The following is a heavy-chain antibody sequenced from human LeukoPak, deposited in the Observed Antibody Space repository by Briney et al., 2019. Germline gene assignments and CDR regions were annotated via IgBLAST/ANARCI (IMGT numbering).Heavy chain of an antibody. Sequence: SETLSLTCTVSGGSISSYYWSWSRQPPGKGLEWIAYISDIGSINYNPSLKSRVTISLDTSKNQFSLKLSSVTAADTAVYYCAGHHPRNTVDFWGQGTLVTVSS. J-gene: IGHJ4*02. CDR2: ISDIGSI. CDR3: AGHHPRNTVDF. CDR1: GGSISSYY. D-gene: IGHD2-8*02. V-gene: IGHV4-59*08.